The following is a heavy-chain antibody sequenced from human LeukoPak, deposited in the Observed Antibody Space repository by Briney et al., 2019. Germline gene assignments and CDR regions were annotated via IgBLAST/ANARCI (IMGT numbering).Heavy chain of an antibody. D-gene: IGHD3-22*01. CDR2: SDTSGGGT. V-gene: IGHV3-23*01. Sequence: GGSLRLSCAASGFTFNRHAMSWVRQAPGKGLEWVSTSDTSGGGTHYADSVKGRFTISRDNSQNTVYLRMNSLRGDDTAVYYCAKEHFDTSGYYSRFDNWGQGILVTVSS. J-gene: IGHJ4*02. CDR3: AKEHFDTSGYYSRFDN. CDR1: GFTFNRHA.